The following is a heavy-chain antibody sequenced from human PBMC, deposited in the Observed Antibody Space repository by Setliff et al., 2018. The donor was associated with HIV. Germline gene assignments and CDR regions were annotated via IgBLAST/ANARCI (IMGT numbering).Heavy chain of an antibody. V-gene: IGHV3-74*03. CDR3: ARGYYGSDLQNAMDV. CDR1: GFTFSSYW. J-gene: IGHJ6*02. D-gene: IGHD3-10*01. CDR2: LNTDGSST. Sequence: GESLRLSCAASGFTFSSYWMHWVRQAPGKGLVWVSRLNTDGSSTKYADSVKGRFTISRDNAKNTLYLQMDSLRGEDTAVYYCARGYYGSDLQNAMDVWGQGTTVTVSS.